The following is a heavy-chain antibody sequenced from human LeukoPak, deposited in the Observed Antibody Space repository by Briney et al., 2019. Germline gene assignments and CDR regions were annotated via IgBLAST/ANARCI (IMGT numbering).Heavy chain of an antibody. V-gene: IGHV4-4*07. J-gene: IGHJ6*02. Sequence: SETLSLTCTVSGXSLSSYYWTWIRQPAGEGREWIGRISTSGSTSYNPSLMSRVTMSVDTSKNQFSLKLSSVTAADTAVYYCARDTNFYGMAVWGQGTTVTVSS. CDR3: ARDTNFYGMAV. D-gene: IGHD3-3*01. CDR1: GXSLSSYY. CDR2: ISTSGST.